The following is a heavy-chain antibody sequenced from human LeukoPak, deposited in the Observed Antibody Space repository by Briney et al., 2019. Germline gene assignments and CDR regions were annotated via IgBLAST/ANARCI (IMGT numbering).Heavy chain of an antibody. V-gene: IGHV3-30*03. CDR1: GFTFSSYG. D-gene: IGHD4-17*01. Sequence: GGSLRLSCAASGFTFSSYGMHWVRQAPGKGLEWVAVISYDGSNKYYADSVKGRFTISRDNSKNTLYLQMNSLRAEDTAVYYCAREDDFGKVYFDYWGQGTLVTVSS. J-gene: IGHJ4*02. CDR3: AREDDFGKVYFDY. CDR2: ISYDGSNK.